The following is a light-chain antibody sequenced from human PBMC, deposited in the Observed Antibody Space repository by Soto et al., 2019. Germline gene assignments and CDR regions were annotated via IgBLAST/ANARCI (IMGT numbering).Light chain of an antibody. CDR2: DVI. CDR1: CSDVAAYNS. J-gene: IGLJ1*01. V-gene: IGLV2-14*01. Sequence: QSALTQPASVSGSPGQSITISCTGTCSDVAAYNSVSWYQQYPGKAPKLMTYDVIYRPSGVSNRFSVSKSANTASLTISGLQAEDEADYYCSSYTTSGNYVFGTGTKVTVL. CDR3: SSYTTSGNYV.